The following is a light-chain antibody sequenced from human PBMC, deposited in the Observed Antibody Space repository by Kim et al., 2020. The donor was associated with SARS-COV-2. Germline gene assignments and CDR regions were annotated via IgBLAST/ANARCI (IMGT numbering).Light chain of an antibody. V-gene: IGKV3-20*01. CDR3: QQYGSSRT. J-gene: IGKJ1*01. Sequence: LSPGERATLSCRAGQTVSRKQVAWYQQKPSQAPRLLIDGASTRATGVPGRFTGSGSGTDFTLTIARLEPEDFAVYYCQQYGSSRTFGQGTRVDIK. CDR2: GAS. CDR1: QTVSRKQ.